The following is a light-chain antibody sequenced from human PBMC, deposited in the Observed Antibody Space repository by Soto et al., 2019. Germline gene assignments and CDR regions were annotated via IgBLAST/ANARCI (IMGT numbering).Light chain of an antibody. CDR2: AAS. CDR3: QQAVTFPLT. J-gene: IGKJ4*01. Sequence: DIPLTQSPSSVSASVGDRVIITCRARQGISSWLSWYQKKPGEAPNLLIYAASRLQRGVPSRFSGSGSGTDFTLTISSLQPEDFATYYCQQAVTFPLTSGGGTKVEIK. V-gene: IGKV1D-12*01. CDR1: QGISSW.